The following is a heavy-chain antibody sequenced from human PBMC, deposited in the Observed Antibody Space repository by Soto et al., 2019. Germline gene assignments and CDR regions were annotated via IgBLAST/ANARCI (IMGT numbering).Heavy chain of an antibody. CDR2: ISSGGSVT. V-gene: IGHV3-23*01. CDR1: GFTFSSYG. J-gene: IGHJ4*02. CDR3: AKEMGATKPFDY. Sequence: GGSLRLSCAASGFTFSSYGMGWVRQAPGKGLEWVSAISSGGSVTYYADSVRGRFTISRDNSKTTLYLQMNSLRAEDTAVYYCAKEMGATKPFDYWGQGTLLTVSS. D-gene: IGHD1-26*01.